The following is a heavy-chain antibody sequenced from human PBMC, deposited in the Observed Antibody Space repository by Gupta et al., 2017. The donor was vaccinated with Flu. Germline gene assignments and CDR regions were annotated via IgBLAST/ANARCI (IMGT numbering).Heavy chain of an antibody. J-gene: IGHJ4*02. D-gene: IGHD6-13*01. CDR2: IYYSGIT. CDR1: GGSISSSSYY. CDR3: ARPGYSRYRNDY. V-gene: IGHV4-39*01. Sequence: QLQLQESGPGLVKPSETLSLTCTVSGGSISSSSYYWGWIRQPPGKGLEWIGSIYYSGITYYNPSLKSRVTISVDTSKNQFSLKLSSVTAADTAVYYCARPGYSRYRNDYWGQGTLVTVSS.